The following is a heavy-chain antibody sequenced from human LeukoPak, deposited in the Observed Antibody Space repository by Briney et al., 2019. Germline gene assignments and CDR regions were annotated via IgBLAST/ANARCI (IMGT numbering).Heavy chain of an antibody. CDR3: ARWGRRYYGSGSPY. Sequence: SETLSLTCAVYGGSFSGYYWSWIRQPPGKGLEWIGEINHSGSTNYNPSLKSRVTISVDTSKNQFSLKLSSVTAADTAVYYCARWGRRYYGSGSPYWGQGTLVTVSS. V-gene: IGHV4-34*01. D-gene: IGHD3-10*01. CDR2: INHSGST. CDR1: GGSFSGYY. J-gene: IGHJ4*02.